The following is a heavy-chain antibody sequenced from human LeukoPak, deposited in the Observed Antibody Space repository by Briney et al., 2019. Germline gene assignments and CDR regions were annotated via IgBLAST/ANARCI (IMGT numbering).Heavy chain of an antibody. CDR3: ARSGSLGAFDI. CDR1: GYSFSSYW. V-gene: IGHV5-51*01. D-gene: IGHD1-26*01. CDR2: IYPGDSDT. J-gene: IGHJ3*02. Sequence: GESLKISCKGSGYSFSSYWIGWVRQMPGKGLEWMGIIYPGDSDTRYNPSFQGQVTISADKSISTAYLQCSLKASDTAMYYCARSGSLGAFDIWGQGTMATVSS.